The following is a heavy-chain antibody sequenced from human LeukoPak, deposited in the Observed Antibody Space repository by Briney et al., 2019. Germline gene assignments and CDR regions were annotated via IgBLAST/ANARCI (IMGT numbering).Heavy chain of an antibody. J-gene: IGHJ4*02. V-gene: IGHV4-59*01. CDR3: ARGSQRITVFGVVTDY. Sequence: ASETLSLTCTVSGGSISSYYWSWLRQPPGKGLEWIGYVYYTGSTNYNPSLKSRVTISVDTSKNHFSLELSSVTAADTAVYYCARGSQRITVFGVVTDYRGQGTLVTVSS. CDR2: VYYTGST. D-gene: IGHD3-3*01. CDR1: GGSISSYY.